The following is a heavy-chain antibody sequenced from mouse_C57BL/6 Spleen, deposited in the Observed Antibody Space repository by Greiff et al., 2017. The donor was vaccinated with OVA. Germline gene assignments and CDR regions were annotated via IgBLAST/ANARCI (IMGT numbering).Heavy chain of an antibody. V-gene: IGHV1-15*01. J-gene: IGHJ1*03. Sequence: QVQLQQSGAELVRPGASVTLSCKASGYTFTDYEMHWVKQTPVHGLEWIGAIDPETGGTAYNQKFKGKAILTADKSSSTAYMELRSLTSEDSAVYYCTRRFTTVVANWYFDVWGTGTTVTVSS. D-gene: IGHD1-1*01. CDR2: IDPETGGT. CDR3: TRRFTTVVANWYFDV. CDR1: GYTFTDYE.